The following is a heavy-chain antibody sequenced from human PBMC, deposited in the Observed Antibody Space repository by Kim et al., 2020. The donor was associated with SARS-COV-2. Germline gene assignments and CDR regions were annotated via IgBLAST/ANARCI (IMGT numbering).Heavy chain of an antibody. D-gene: IGHD1-26*01. V-gene: IGHV4-39*01. Sequence: STYYNPSLKSRVTISVDTSKNQFSLKLSSVTAADTAVYYCARHYFGSYGYWGQGTLVTVSS. J-gene: IGHJ4*02. CDR3: ARHYFGSYGY. CDR2: ST.